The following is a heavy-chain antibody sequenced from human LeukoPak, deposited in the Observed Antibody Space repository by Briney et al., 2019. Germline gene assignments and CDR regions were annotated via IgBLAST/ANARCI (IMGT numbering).Heavy chain of an antibody. V-gene: IGHV1-46*01. Sequence: WASVKVSCKASGYTFTSYYMHWVRQAPGQGLEWMGIINPSGGSTSYAQKFQGRVTMTRDMSTSTVYMELSSLRSEDTAVYYCARDAGYSSGPPIDHFDYWGQGTLVTVSS. CDR1: GYTFTSYY. CDR2: INPSGGST. CDR3: ARDAGYSSGPPIDHFDY. D-gene: IGHD6-19*01. J-gene: IGHJ4*02.